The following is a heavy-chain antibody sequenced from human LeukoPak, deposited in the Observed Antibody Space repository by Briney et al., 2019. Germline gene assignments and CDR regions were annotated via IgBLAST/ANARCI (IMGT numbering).Heavy chain of an antibody. V-gene: IGHV4-39*07. CDR2: IYYSGST. D-gene: IGHD3-10*01. CDR3: ARVVLGTMVRGVITWFDP. J-gene: IGHJ5*02. CDR1: GGSISSSSYY. Sequence: SETLSLTCTVSGGSISSSSYYWGWIRQPPGKGLEWIVSIYYSGSTYYNPSLKSRVTISVDTSKNQFSLKLSSVTAADTAVYYCARVVLGTMVRGVITWFDPWGQGTLVTVSS.